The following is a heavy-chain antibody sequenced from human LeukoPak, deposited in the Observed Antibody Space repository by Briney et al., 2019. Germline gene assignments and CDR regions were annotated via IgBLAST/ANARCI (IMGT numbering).Heavy chain of an antibody. CDR2: ISSSSSYI. V-gene: IGHV3-21*01. CDR3: AMRRCSSTSCIVRNFDY. D-gene: IGHD2-2*01. J-gene: IGHJ4*02. CDR1: GFTFSSYS. Sequence: PGGSLRLSCAASGFTFSSYSMNWVRQAPGKGLEWVSSISSSSSYIYYADSVKGRFTISRDNAKNSLYLQMNSLRAEDTAVYYCAMRRCSSTSCIVRNFDYWGQGTLVTVSS.